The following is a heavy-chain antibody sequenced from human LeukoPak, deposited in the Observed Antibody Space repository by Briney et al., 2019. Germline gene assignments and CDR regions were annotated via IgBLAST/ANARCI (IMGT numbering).Heavy chain of an antibody. V-gene: IGHV3-49*04. CDR2: ISSKAYGGTT. CDR3: TRPRYCSGGSCYFDY. J-gene: IGHJ4*02. Sequence: PGGSLRLSCTGSGFTIGDYGMSWVRQAPGTGLEWVGFISSKAYGGTTEHAASVKGRFTISRDDSKSIAYLQMNSLKTEDTAVYYCTRPRYCSGGSCYFDYWGQGTLVTVSS. CDR1: GFTIGDYG. D-gene: IGHD2-15*01.